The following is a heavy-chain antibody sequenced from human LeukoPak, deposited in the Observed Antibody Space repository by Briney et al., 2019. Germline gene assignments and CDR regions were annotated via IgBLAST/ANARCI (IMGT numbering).Heavy chain of an antibody. D-gene: IGHD4-17*01. J-gene: IGHJ4*02. CDR1: GGTNYA. CDR2: IIPVLDVA. V-gene: IGHV1-69*10. Sequence: SVKVSCKVSGGTNYALSWVRQAPGQGLEWMGGIIPVLDVANSAQKFQGRVTSTADKSTNTAYMELSSLRSEDTAMYFCARGDSDDSGDFRTFEFWGQGTRVTVSS. CDR3: ARGDSDDSGDFRTFEF.